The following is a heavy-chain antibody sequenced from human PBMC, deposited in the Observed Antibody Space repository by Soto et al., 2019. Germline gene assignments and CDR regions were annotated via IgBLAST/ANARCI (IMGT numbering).Heavy chain of an antibody. J-gene: IGHJ6*02. D-gene: IGHD3-16*01. Sequence: GESLMISCTGSGFSFANYWLNWVREMPGKGLEWMGRIDPSEAYSNYSPSFQGHVTISADKSINTAYLQWSSLKASDTAMYYCWGEGVGMDAWGQGSRVTVSS. CDR3: WGEGVGMDA. CDR2: IDPSEAYS. CDR1: GFSFANYW. V-gene: IGHV5-10-1*01.